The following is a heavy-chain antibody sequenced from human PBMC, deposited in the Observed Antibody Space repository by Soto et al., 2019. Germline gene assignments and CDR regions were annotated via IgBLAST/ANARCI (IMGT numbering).Heavy chain of an antibody. CDR2: ISGSGGTI. CDR1: GFTLSSYS. D-gene: IGHD6-19*01. V-gene: IGHV3-48*02. J-gene: IGHJ4*02. Sequence: EVQLVESGGGMVQPGGSLRVSCAASGFTLSSYSMHWVRQAPGKGLEWVSYISGSGGTIYYADSVKGRFTISRDNAKNSLSVQMNSLRDEDTAVYFCARETGLRSSGGAYYCDFWGQGTRVTVSS. CDR3: ARETGLRSSGGAYYCDF.